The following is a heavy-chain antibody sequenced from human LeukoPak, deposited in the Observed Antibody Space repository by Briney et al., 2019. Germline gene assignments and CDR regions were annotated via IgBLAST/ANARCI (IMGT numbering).Heavy chain of an antibody. J-gene: IGHJ1*01. CDR3: ARVPYGDYRSEHFQH. V-gene: IGHV1-69*04. D-gene: IGHD4-17*01. CDR2: IIPILGIA. CDR1: GGTFSSYA. Sequence: ASVKVSCKASGGTFSSYAISWVRQAPGQGLEWMGRIIPILGIANYAQKFQGRVTITADKSTSTAYMELSSLRSEGTAVYYCARVPYGDYRSEHFQHWGQGTLVTVSS.